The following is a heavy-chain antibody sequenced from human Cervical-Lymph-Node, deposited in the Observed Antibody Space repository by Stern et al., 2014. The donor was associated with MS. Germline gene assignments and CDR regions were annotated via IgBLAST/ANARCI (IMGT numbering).Heavy chain of an antibody. V-gene: IGHV1-69*06. CDR3: ARTHYSEGNIHHLYY. J-gene: IGHJ4*02. D-gene: IGHD2-21*01. Sequence: VQLEESGADLQKPGSSVKVSCQAPGGTFTRHAITWVRQAPGQGLEWMGGIIHMFVTAIYAPNFQCRITMTADISTTTAYMELTSLKSEDTAVYYCARTHYSEGNIHHLYYWGQGPLVTVSS. CDR2: IIHMFVTA. CDR1: GGTFTRHA.